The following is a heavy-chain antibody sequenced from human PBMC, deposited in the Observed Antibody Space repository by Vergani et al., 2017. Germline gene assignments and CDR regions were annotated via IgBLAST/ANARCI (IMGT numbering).Heavy chain of an antibody. CDR3: ARDMHRVGATMSPIDY. D-gene: IGHD1-26*01. V-gene: IGHV3-48*03. CDR1: GFTFDDYA. Sequence: EVQLVESGGGLVQPGRSLRLSCAASGFTFDDYAMHWVRQAPGKGLEWVSYISSSGSTIYYADSVKGRFTISRDNAKNSLYLQMNSLRAEDTAVYYCARDMHRVGATMSPIDYWGQGTLVTVSS. J-gene: IGHJ4*02. CDR2: ISSSGSTI.